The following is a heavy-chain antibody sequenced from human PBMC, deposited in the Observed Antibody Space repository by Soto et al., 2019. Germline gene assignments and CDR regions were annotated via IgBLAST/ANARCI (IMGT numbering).Heavy chain of an antibody. D-gene: IGHD3-10*01. CDR1: GYPFTHYG. Sequence: VASVKVSCKSSGYPFTHYGITWVRQAPGQGLEWMGWISPYNGNTNYGQTLQGRVTLTTDTSTSTVYMELRSLRSDDTAVYYCARDQSFDRCYYYRIDVWGQGTTVTVS. CDR3: ARDQSFDRCYYYRIDV. CDR2: ISPYNGNT. V-gene: IGHV1-18*01. J-gene: IGHJ6*02.